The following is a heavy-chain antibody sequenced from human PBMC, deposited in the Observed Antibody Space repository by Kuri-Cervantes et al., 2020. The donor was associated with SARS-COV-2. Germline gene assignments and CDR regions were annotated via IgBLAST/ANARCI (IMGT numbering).Heavy chain of an antibody. J-gene: IGHJ3*02. CDR3: ERSTPFRRLVVISRGGAFDI. Sequence: ASVKVSCKASGYTFTGYYMHWVRQDPGQGLEWMGWINPNSGGTNYAQKYHGWVTMTRDTAISTVYMELSRLRSDDTAVYYCERSTPFRRLVVISRGGAFDIWGQGTMVTVSS. V-gene: IGHV1-2*04. CDR2: INPNSGGT. CDR1: GYTFTGYY. D-gene: IGHD3-22*01.